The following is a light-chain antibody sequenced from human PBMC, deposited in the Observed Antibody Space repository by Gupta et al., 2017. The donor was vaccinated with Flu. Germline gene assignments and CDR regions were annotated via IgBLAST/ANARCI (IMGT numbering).Light chain of an antibody. CDR1: QGVDSNK. V-gene: IGKV3-20*01. Sequence: GTLSLSPGERATVSCRASQGVDSNKVAWYQQKPGQAPSPLMLSASSRATGVPDRFSGSGSETDFTLTISRLEPEDFAVYYCHQCSSSPPTFGQGTKLEIK. CDR3: HQCSSSPPT. J-gene: IGKJ2*01. CDR2: SAS.